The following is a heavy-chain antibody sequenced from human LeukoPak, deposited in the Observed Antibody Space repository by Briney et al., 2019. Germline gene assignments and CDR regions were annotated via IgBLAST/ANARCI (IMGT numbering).Heavy chain of an antibody. CDR1: GGSISGYY. D-gene: IGHD2-2*01. J-gene: IGHJ4*02. V-gene: IGHV4-59*01. CDR3: ARATSHRSYFDY. CDR2: SYYSGST. Sequence: SETLSLTCTVSGGSISGYYLTWIRQPPGKGLEWIGYSYYSGSTNYNPSPESRVTISVDTSPNQFSLKLSSVTAADTAVYYCARATSHRSYFDYWGQGALVTVSS.